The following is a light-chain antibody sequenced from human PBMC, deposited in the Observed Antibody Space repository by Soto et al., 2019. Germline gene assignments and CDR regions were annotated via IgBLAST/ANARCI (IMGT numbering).Light chain of an antibody. CDR3: QQFSSYPLT. Sequence: EIVLTQSPATLSVSPGERATLSCSASHSAASAVAWYQQKPGQAPRLLIYDASNRATGIPARFSGSGSGTDFTLTISCLEPEDFAVYYCQQFSSYPLTFGGGTKVDIK. V-gene: IGKV3-11*01. J-gene: IGKJ4*01. CDR1: HSAASA. CDR2: DAS.